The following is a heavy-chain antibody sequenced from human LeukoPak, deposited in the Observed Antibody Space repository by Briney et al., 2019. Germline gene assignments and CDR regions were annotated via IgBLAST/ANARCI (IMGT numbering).Heavy chain of an antibody. D-gene: IGHD1-1*01. CDR2: VYYTGST. CDR3: ARGRVSSSTWYSTYYYYFYMDV. CDR1: GGSISTYY. Sequence: SETLSLTCTVSGGSISTYYWSWLRQPPGKGLEWIGYVYYTGSTNFNPSLNGRVSISRDTTKNLFSLRLRSVTAADTAVYFCARGRVSSSTWYSTYYYYFYMDVWGKGTTVTVSS. V-gene: IGHV4-59*13. J-gene: IGHJ6*03.